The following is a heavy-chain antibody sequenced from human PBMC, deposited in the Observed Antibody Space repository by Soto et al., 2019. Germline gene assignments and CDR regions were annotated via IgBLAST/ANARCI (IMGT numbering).Heavy chain of an antibody. D-gene: IGHD2-21*02. J-gene: IGHJ4*02. Sequence: GGSLRLSCTASGFTFRSSGMHWVRQAPGKGLEWLAFLAYDGSQKFYADSVKGRFSISRDNTENTLYLHMSILTAEDTSIYYCAIVRVTDSPLDHWGPGTLVTVSS. V-gene: IGHV3-30*02. CDR3: AIVRVTDSPLDH. CDR2: LAYDGSQK. CDR1: GFTFRSSG.